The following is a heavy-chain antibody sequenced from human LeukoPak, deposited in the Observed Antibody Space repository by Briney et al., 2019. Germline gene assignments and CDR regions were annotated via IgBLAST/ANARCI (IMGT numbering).Heavy chain of an antibody. CDR1: GFTFTSSA. V-gene: IGHV1-58*01. CDR3: AAFYYDSSGYYYPFDY. D-gene: IGHD3-22*01. Sequence: SVKVSCKASGFTFTSSAVQWVRQARGQRLEWIGWIVVGGGNTNYAQKFQERVTITRDMSTSTAYMELSSLRSEDTAVYYCAAFYYDSSGYYYPFDYWGQGTLVTVSS. CDR2: IVVGGGNT. J-gene: IGHJ4*02.